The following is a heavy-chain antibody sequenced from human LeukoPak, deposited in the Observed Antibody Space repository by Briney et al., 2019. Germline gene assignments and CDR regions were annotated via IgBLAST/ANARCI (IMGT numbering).Heavy chain of an antibody. CDR1: GLTGSHNY. V-gene: IGHV3-53*01. CDR3: IVFGDSNH. CDR2: IHTSGDT. J-gene: IGHJ5*02. D-gene: IGHD4-17*01. Sequence: GGSLRLSCAASGLTGSHNYVSRVRQAPGKGLEWVSAIHTSGDTCYADSVKGRFTISRDTSKNTLYLQINSLRVEDTAVYYCIVFGDSNHWGQGTLVTVSS.